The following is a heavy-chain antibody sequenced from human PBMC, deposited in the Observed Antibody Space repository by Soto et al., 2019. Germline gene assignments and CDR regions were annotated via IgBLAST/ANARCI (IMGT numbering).Heavy chain of an antibody. Sequence: QVQLQQWGAGLLKPSETLSLTCAVYGGSFSGYYWSWIRQPPGKGLEWIGEINHSGSTNYNPSLNSRVTISVDTSKNQFSLKLSSVTAADTSVYYCATKNWNDVDYWGQGTLVTVSS. CDR1: GGSFSGYY. J-gene: IGHJ4*02. D-gene: IGHD1-1*01. CDR3: ATKNWNDVDY. CDR2: INHSGST. V-gene: IGHV4-34*01.